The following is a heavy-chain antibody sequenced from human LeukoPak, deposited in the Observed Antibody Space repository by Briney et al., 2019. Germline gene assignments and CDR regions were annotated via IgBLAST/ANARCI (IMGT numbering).Heavy chain of an antibody. V-gene: IGHV2-5*01. D-gene: IGHD6-13*01. Sequence: SGPTLVHPTPTLTLTCTFSGFSLSTSGVGVGWIRQPPVKALEWLALIYWNDDKRYNPSLKSRLTITKDTSKNQVVLTMTNMDPVDTATYYCAHSPGIAAAATDAFDIWGQGTMVTVSS. CDR3: AHSPGIAAAATDAFDI. CDR2: IYWNDDK. J-gene: IGHJ3*02. CDR1: GFSLSTSGVG.